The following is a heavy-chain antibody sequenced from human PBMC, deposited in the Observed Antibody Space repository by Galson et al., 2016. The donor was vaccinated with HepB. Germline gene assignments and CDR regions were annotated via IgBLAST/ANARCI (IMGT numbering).Heavy chain of an antibody. D-gene: IGHD4-17*01. CDR1: GFTFSSYG. CDR3: ARERPGRRPMTTSYFDY. Sequence: SLRLSCAASGFTFSSYGMHWVRQAPGKGLEWVAVIWYDGSNQYYGDSVKGRFTISRDNSKNTLYLQMDRLRDEDTAVYYCARERPGRRPMTTSYFDYWGQGTLVTVSS. V-gene: IGHV3-33*01. CDR2: IWYDGSNQ. J-gene: IGHJ4*02.